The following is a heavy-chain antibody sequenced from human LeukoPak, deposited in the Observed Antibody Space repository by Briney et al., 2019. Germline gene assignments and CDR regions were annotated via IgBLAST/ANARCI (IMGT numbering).Heavy chain of an antibody. CDR2: IYYSGST. D-gene: IGHD3-22*01. V-gene: IGHV4-38-2*02. CDR1: GYSISSGYY. CDR3: ARQGPRSYDSDY. Sequence: SETLSPTCTVSGYSISSGYYWGWIRQPPGKGLEWIGSIYYSGSTYYDPSLKSRVTISVDTSKNQFSLKLSSVTAADTAVYYCARQGPRSYDSDYWGQGTLVTVSS. J-gene: IGHJ4*02.